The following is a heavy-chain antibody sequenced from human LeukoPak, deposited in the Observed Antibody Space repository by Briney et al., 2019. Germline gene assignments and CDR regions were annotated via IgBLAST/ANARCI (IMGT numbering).Heavy chain of an antibody. Sequence: SETLSLTCTVSGGSFSSSSHYWGWARQPPGKGLEWIGSMYYSGSTYYNASLRSRVTISVDTSRDQFSLKLSSVTAADTAVYYCARHFDRDGYKSNAFDIWGQGTMVTVSS. V-gene: IGHV4-39*01. J-gene: IGHJ3*02. CDR3: ARHFDRDGYKSNAFDI. D-gene: IGHD5-24*01. CDR2: MYYSGST. CDR1: GGSFSSSSHY.